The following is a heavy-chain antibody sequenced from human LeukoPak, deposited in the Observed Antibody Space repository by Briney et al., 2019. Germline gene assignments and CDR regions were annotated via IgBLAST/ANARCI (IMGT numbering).Heavy chain of an antibody. CDR2: ISSSGSTI. V-gene: IGHV3-11*01. J-gene: IGHJ4*02. Sequence: GGSLRLSCAASGFTFSDYYMSWIRQAPGKGLEWVSYISSSGSTIYYADSVKGRFTISRDNAKNSLYLQMNSLRADDTALYYCAKGGSIVVVSRIDYWGQGTLVIVSS. D-gene: IGHD3-22*01. CDR3: AKGGSIVVVSRIDY. CDR1: GFTFSDYY.